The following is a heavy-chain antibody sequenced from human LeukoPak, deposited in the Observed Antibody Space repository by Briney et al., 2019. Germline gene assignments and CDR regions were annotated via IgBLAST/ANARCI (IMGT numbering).Heavy chain of an antibody. CDR2: IIPILGIA. V-gene: IGHV1-69*04. Sequence: ASVKVSCRASGGTFSSYAISWVRQAPGQGLEWMGRIIPILGIANYAQKFQGRVTITADKSTSTAYMELSSLRSEDTAVYYCARSMPASSTYYFDYWGQGTLVTVSS. D-gene: IGHD2-2*01. CDR3: ARSMPASSTYYFDY. CDR1: GGTFSSYA. J-gene: IGHJ4*02.